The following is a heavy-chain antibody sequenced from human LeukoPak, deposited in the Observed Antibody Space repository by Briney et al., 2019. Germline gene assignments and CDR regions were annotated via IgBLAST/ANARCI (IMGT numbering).Heavy chain of an antibody. V-gene: IGHV4-39*07. CDR2: INHSGST. CDR3: ARGQFLVWRHGKRGRGNWFDP. CDR1: GGSISSSSYY. Sequence: SETLSLTCTVSGGSISSSSYYWSWIRQPPGKGLEWIGEINHSGSTNYNPSLKSRVTISVDTSKNQFSLKLSSVTAADTAVYYCARGQFLVWRHGKRGRGNWFDPWGQGTLVTVSS. J-gene: IGHJ5*02. D-gene: IGHD3/OR15-3a*01.